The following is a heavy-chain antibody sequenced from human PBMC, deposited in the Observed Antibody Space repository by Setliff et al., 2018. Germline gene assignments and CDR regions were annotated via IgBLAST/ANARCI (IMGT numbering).Heavy chain of an antibody. CDR1: GGSFSGYY. CDR2: INHSGST. Sequence: SETLSLTCAVYGGSFSGYYWSWIRQPPGKGLEWIGEINHSGSTNYNPFLKSRVTISVDTSKNQFSLKLSSVTAADTAVYYCARVVPAAMYFDYWGQGTLVTVS. V-gene: IGHV4-34*01. J-gene: IGHJ4*02. D-gene: IGHD2-2*01. CDR3: ARVVPAAMYFDY.